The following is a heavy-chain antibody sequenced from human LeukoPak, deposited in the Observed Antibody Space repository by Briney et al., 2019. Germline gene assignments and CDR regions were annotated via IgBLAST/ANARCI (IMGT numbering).Heavy chain of an antibody. Sequence: GASVKVSCKASGYTFTDYYMHWVRQAPGQGLEWMGWINPNSGDINYEQKLQGRVTMTRDTSISTAYMELSRLRSDDTAMYYCASNRGESLWGQGTLVTVSS. CDR2: INPNSGDI. V-gene: IGHV1-2*02. D-gene: IGHD7-27*01. J-gene: IGHJ4*02. CDR3: ASNRGESL. CDR1: GYTFTDYY.